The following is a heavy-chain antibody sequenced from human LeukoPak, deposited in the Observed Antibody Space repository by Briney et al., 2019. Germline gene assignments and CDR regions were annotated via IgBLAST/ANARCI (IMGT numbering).Heavy chain of an antibody. CDR2: INPNSGGT. J-gene: IGHJ4*02. D-gene: IGHD1-14*01. CDR3: ARARIPLEAAPPPDY. CDR1: GYTFTGYY. V-gene: IGHV1-2*02. Sequence: EASVKVSCKASGYTFTGYYMHWVRQAPGQGLEWMGWINPNSGGTNYAQKFQGRVTMTRDTSISTAYMELSRLRSDDTAVYYCARARIPLEAAPPPDYWGQGTLVTVSS.